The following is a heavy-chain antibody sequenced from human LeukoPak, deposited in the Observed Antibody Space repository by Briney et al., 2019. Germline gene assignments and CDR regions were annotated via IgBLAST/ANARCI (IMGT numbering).Heavy chain of an antibody. CDR1: GGSISSYY. D-gene: IGHD4-17*01. CDR2: IYYSGST. CDR3: ARVGYGPYFDY. V-gene: IGHV4-59*01. J-gene: IGHJ4*02. Sequence: PSETLSLTCTVSGGSISSYYWSWIRQPPGKGLEWIGYIYYSGSTNYNPPLKSRVTISVDTSKNQFSLKLSSVTAADTAVYYCARVGYGPYFDYWGQGTLVTVSS.